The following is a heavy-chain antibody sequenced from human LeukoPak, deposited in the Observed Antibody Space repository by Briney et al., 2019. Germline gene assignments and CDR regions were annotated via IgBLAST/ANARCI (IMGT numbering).Heavy chain of an antibody. V-gene: IGHV3-23*01. CDR3: AKDKGGSYDFWSGYYSPWYFDY. D-gene: IGHD3-3*01. J-gene: IGHJ4*02. CDR1: GFTFSSYA. CDR2: ISGSGGST. Sequence: GGSLRLSCAASGFTFSSYAMSWVRQAPGKGLEWVSGISGSGGSTYYADSVKGRFTISRDNSKNTLYLQMNSLRAEDTAVYYCAKDKGGSYDFWSGYYSPWYFDYWGQGTLVTVSS.